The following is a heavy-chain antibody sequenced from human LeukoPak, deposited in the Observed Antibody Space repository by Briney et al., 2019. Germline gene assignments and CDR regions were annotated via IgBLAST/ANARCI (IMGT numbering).Heavy chain of an antibody. CDR3: ARRGGYNYGFDY. D-gene: IGHD5-18*01. V-gene: IGHV4-39*01. CDR2: VYYSGST. J-gene: IGHJ4*02. Sequence: SETLSLTCSVSGGSISSSSYYWGWLRQPPGKGLEWIGDVYYSGSTYYNPSLKSRVTISVDTSKNQFSLKLSSVTAADTAVYYCARRGGYNYGFDYWGQGILVTVSS. CDR1: GGSISSSSYY.